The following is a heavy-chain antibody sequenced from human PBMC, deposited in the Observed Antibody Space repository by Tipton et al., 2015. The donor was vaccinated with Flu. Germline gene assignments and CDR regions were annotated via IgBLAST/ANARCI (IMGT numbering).Heavy chain of an antibody. CDR1: GDSMSSFY. D-gene: IGHD3-10*01. CDR2: IYTSGTS. V-gene: IGHV4-4*07. CDR3: ARASGSGTYVIFDY. J-gene: IGHJ4*02. Sequence: LSLTCTASGDSMSSFYWSWIRQPAGKGLEFIGRIYTSGTSNYNPSLKSRVTMSIDTSKNQFSLKLNSVTAADTAVYYCARASGSGTYVIFDYWGQGTLVTVSS.